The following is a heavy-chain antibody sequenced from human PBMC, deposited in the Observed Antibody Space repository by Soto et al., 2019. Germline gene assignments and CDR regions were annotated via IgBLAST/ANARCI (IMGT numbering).Heavy chain of an antibody. CDR2: IYHSGST. Sequence: SSETLSLTCAVSGYSISSGYYWGWIRQPPGKGLEWIGSIYHSGSTYYNPSLKSRVTISVDTSKNQFSLKLSSVTAADTAVYYCARQRTTVVTQAYFDHWGQGAMVTVSS. J-gene: IGHJ4*02. V-gene: IGHV4-38-2*01. D-gene: IGHD2-21*02. CDR3: ARQRTTVVTQAYFDH. CDR1: GYSISSGYY.